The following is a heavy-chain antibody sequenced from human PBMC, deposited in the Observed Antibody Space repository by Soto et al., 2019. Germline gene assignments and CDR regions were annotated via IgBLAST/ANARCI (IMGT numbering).Heavy chain of an antibody. CDR2: IIPIFGTA. CDR1: GGTFSSYA. J-gene: IGHJ6*02. CDR3: ARDRYKLLYGDYYYYGMDV. D-gene: IGHD2-2*02. V-gene: IGHV1-69*06. Sequence: ASVKVSCKASGGTFSSYAISWVRQAPGQGLEWMGGIIPIFGTANYEQKFQGRVTITADKSTSTAYMELSSLRSEDTAVYYCARDRYKLLYGDYYYYGMDVWGQGTTVTVS.